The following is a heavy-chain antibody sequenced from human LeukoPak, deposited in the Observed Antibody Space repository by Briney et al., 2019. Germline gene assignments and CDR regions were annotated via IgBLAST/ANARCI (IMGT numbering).Heavy chain of an antibody. Sequence: PGGSLRLSCAASGFTVSSYEMNWVRQAPGKGLEWVSYISSSANTIYYADSVKGRFTVSRDNAKNSLYLQMNSLRAEDTAVYYCAREGFTMVGGVKYNWCDPWGQGTLVTVSS. D-gene: IGHD3-10*01. CDR3: AREGFTMVGGVKYNWCDP. J-gene: IGHJ5*02. CDR1: GFTVSSYE. CDR2: ISSSANTI. V-gene: IGHV3-48*03.